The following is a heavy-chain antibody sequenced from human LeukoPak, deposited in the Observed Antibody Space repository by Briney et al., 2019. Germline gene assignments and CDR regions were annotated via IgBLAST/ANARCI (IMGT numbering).Heavy chain of an antibody. V-gene: IGHV3-21*04. D-gene: IGHD6-19*01. CDR1: GFTFRSYT. CDR3: AKDRKERYSSGWYLPETPTADNWFDP. CDR2: ISSSTAYI. Sequence: KPGGSLRLSCAASGFTFRSYTMNWVRQAPGKGLEWVASISSSTAYIYYADSLRGRFTISRDNSKNTLYLQMNSLRAEDTAVYYCAKDRKERYSSGWYLPETPTADNWFDPWGQGTLVTVSS. J-gene: IGHJ5*02.